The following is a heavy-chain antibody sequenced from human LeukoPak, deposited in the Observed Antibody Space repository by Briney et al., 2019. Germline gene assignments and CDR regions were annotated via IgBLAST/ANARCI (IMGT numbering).Heavy chain of an antibody. J-gene: IGHJ5*02. D-gene: IGHD3-16*02. Sequence: SETLSLTCTVSGGSISSSSYYWGWIRQPPGKGLEWIGSIYYSGSTYYNPSLKSRVTISVDTSKNQFSLKLSSVTAADTAVYYCARDRGLRLGELSCNWFDPWGQGTLVTVSS. CDR3: ARDRGLRLGELSCNWFDP. CDR2: IYYSGST. V-gene: IGHV4-39*07. CDR1: GGSISSSSYY.